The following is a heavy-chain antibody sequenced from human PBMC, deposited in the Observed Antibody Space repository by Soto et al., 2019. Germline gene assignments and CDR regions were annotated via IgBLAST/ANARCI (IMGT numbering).Heavy chain of an antibody. CDR3: ARQELWFGETTGWFDH. J-gene: IGHJ5*02. CDR2: IYPGDSDT. D-gene: IGHD3-10*01. Sequence: GESLKISCKGSGYSFTSYWIGWVRQMPGKGLEWMGIIYPGDSDTRYSPSFQGQVTISADKSISTAYLQWSSLKASDTAMYYCARQELWFGETTGWFDHWGEGTLVTDSS. CDR1: GYSFTSYW. V-gene: IGHV5-51*01.